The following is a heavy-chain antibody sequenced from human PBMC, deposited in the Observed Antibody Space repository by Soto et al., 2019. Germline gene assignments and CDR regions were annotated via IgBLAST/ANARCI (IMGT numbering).Heavy chain of an antibody. CDR3: ARTRAATDSLYWFDP. J-gene: IGHJ5*02. D-gene: IGHD2-21*01. CDR2: IIPFLNIA. CDR1: EATFSSNP. V-gene: IGHV1-69*02. Sequence: QVQLVQSGAEVKKPGSSVKVSCKASEATFSSNPISWVRQAPGQGLEWMGRIIPFLNIANYAQKFQGRVTLTADKSTNTAYMELSSLRSEDTAVYYCARTRAATDSLYWFDPWGQGTLVTVSS.